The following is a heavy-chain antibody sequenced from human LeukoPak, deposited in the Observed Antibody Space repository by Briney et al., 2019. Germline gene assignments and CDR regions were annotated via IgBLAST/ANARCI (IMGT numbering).Heavy chain of an antibody. D-gene: IGHD6-13*01. V-gene: IGHV3-21*01. J-gene: IGHJ4*02. CDR1: GFTFSSYS. CDR3: ARGRQQLVGGLYYFDY. CDR2: ISSSSSYI. Sequence: PGGSLRLSCAASGFTFSSYSMNWVRQTPGKGLEWVSSISSSSSYIYYADSVKGRFTISRDNAKNSLYLQMNSLRAEDTAVYYCARGRQQLVGGLYYFDYWGQGTLVTLSS.